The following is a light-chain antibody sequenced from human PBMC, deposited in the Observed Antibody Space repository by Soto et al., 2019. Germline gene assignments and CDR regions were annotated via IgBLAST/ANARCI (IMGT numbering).Light chain of an antibody. CDR2: EVN. CDR3: CSYAGRNNYV. Sequence: QSALTQPASVSGSPGQSITISCTGTSSDVGGYNFVSWYQQHPDKAPKLMIYEVNKRPSGISYHFSGSKSGNTASLTISGLQAEDEADYYCCSYAGRNNYVFGTGTKVTVL. CDR1: SSDVGGYNF. V-gene: IGLV2-23*02. J-gene: IGLJ1*01.